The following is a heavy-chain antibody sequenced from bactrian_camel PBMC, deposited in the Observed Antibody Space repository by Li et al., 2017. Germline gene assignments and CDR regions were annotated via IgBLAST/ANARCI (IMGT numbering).Heavy chain of an antibody. D-gene: IGHD6*01. CDR3: AAGPRLYGGSWSFPGWYKY. V-gene: IGHV3S9*01. CDR2: IDDDDTP. J-gene: IGHJ4*01. Sequence: VQLVESGGGSVQAGGSLTLSCTASGFTFSKNCMGWFRQGPGKEREGVAAIDDDDTPAYAEFVKGRFTVSKDSAENTLYLQMSSLKPEDTGMYYCAAGPRLYGGSWSFPGWYKYWGQGTQVTVS. CDR1: GFTFSKNC.